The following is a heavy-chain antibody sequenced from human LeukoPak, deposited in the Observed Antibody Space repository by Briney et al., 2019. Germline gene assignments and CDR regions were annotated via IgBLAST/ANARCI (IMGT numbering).Heavy chain of an antibody. CDR1: GFTFSSYW. CDR3: ARLSRYCGGDCQNGAFDY. Sequence: GGSLRLSCAASGFTFSSYWMSWIRQAPGKGLEWVSYISTSDSTIYYADSVKGRFTISRDNAKESLYLQMNSLRAEDTAVYYCARLSRYCGGDCQNGAFDYWGQGTLVTVSS. V-gene: IGHV3-11*04. D-gene: IGHD2-21*02. J-gene: IGHJ4*02. CDR2: ISTSDSTI.